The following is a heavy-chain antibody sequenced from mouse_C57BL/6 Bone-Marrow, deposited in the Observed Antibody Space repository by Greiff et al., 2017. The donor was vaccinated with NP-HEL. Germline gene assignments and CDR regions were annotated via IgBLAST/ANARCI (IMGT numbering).Heavy chain of an antibody. CDR3: TRWVTTVARGYFDY. Sequence: EVQVVESGTVLARPGASVKMSCKTSGYTFTSYWMHWVKQRPGQGLEWIGAVYPGNSDTSYNQKFKGKAKLTAVTSASTAYMELSSLTNEDSAVYYCTRWVTTVARGYFDYWGQGTTLTVSS. D-gene: IGHD1-1*01. CDR1: GYTFTSYW. J-gene: IGHJ2*01. CDR2: VYPGNSDT. V-gene: IGHV1-5*01.